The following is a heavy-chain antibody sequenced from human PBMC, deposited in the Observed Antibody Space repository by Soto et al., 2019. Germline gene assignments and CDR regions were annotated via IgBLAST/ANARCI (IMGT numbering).Heavy chain of an antibody. CDR3: AKRVAAGGYVDY. Sequence: QVQLVESGGGVVQPGRSLRLSCAASGFTFSSYGMHWVRQAPGKGLEWVAVIWYDGSNKYYADSVKGRFTISRDNSKNTRYLHMNSLRGDDTAVYYCAKRVAAGGYVDYWGQGTLVTVSS. D-gene: IGHD6-13*01. J-gene: IGHJ4*02. CDR2: IWYDGSNK. V-gene: IGHV3-33*06. CDR1: GFTFSSYG.